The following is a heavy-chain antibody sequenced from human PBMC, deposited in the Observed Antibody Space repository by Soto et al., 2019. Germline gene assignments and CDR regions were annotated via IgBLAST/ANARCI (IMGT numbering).Heavy chain of an antibody. J-gene: IGHJ4*02. Sequence: GGSLRLSCAASGFTIGDYWMSWVRQAPGKGLEWVANIKQDGSEKYYVDSVKGRFTISRDSAKNSLYLQMNSLRGEDTAVYYCARTIVVVVPDNFDHWGQGTLVTVSS. V-gene: IGHV3-7*01. CDR1: GFTIGDYW. D-gene: IGHD3-22*01. CDR2: IKQDGSEK. CDR3: ARTIVVVVPDNFDH.